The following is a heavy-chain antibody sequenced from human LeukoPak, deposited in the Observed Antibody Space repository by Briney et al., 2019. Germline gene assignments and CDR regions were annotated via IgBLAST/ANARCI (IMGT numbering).Heavy chain of an antibody. CDR1: GFTFSSYA. CDR3: ATWDTAMGQGRFDY. V-gene: IGHV3-64*01. J-gene: IGHJ4*02. Sequence: PGGSLRLSCAASGFTFSSYAMHWVRQAPGKGLEYVSAISSNGGSIYYANSVKGRFTISRDNSKNTLYLQMGSLRAEDMAVYYCATWDTAMGQGRFDYWGQGTLVTVSS. CDR2: ISSNGGSI. D-gene: IGHD5-18*01.